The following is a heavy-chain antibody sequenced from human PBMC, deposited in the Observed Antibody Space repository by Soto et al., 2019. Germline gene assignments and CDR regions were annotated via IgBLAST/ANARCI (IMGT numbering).Heavy chain of an antibody. CDR3: ATMSSGWSY. CDR1: GYSFTSYY. Sequence: ESLKTSFKTAGYSFTSYYITWVRQMPGKGLECMGTIAPGDSYSNYNPSFQGHVTISADNSISTAYLQWSSLKASDTGIYYCATMSSGWSYWGQGTQVTVSS. J-gene: IGHJ4*02. V-gene: IGHV5-10-1*01. CDR2: IAPGDSYS. D-gene: IGHD6-19*01.